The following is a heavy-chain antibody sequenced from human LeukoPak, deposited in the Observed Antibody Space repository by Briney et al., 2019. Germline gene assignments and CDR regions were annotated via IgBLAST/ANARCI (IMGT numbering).Heavy chain of an antibody. D-gene: IGHD6-13*01. Sequence: ASVKVSCKASGYTFTTYAMNWVRQAPGQGLEWMGWINTNTGNPTYAQGFTGRFVFSLDTSVSTAYLQISSLKAEDTAVYYCARGTIAAARTHYFDYWGQGTLVTVSS. J-gene: IGHJ4*02. CDR3: ARGTIAAARTHYFDY. CDR2: INTNTGNP. V-gene: IGHV7-4-1*02. CDR1: GYTFTTYA.